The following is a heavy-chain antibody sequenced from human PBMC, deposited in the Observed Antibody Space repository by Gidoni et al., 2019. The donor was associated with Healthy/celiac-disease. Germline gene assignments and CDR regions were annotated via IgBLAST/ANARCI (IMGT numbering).Heavy chain of an antibody. V-gene: IGHV1-46*01. D-gene: IGHD4-17*01. Sequence: QVQLVQSGAEVKKPGASVKVACKASGYTFTSYYMHWVRQAPGQGLEWMGIINPSGGSTSYAQKFQGRVTMTRDTSTSTVYMELSSLRSEDTAVYYCARGGGIYGDPRVYFDYWGQGTLVTVSS. CDR2: INPSGGST. CDR3: ARGGGIYGDPRVYFDY. J-gene: IGHJ4*02. CDR1: GYTFTSYY.